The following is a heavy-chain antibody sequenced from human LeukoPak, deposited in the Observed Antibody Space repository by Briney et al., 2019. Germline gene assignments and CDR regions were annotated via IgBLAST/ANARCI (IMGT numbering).Heavy chain of an antibody. Sequence: GGSLRLSCVASGFTFRIYGMNWVRQAPGKGPEWVSYISHTSDSILYEDSVKGRFTMSRDNAKKSLYLQMNSLRAEDSAVYYCARATRNGYDYWGQGTLVTVSS. CDR2: ISHTSDSI. D-gene: IGHD5-24*01. CDR1: GFTFRIYG. J-gene: IGHJ4*02. CDR3: ARATRNGYDY. V-gene: IGHV3-48*01.